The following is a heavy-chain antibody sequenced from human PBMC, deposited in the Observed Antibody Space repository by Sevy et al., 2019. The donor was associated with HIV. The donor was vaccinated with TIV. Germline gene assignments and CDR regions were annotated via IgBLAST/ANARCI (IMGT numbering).Heavy chain of an antibody. J-gene: IGHJ4*02. D-gene: IGHD3-10*01. CDR2: IMPIFGTA. CDR3: ARWGSGSYPDY. Sequence: ASVKVSCKASGGTFSSYAISWVRQAPGQGLEWMGRIMPIFGTANYAQKFQGRVTITADESTSTAYMELSSLRSEDTAVYYCARWGSGSYPDYWGQGTLVTVSS. V-gene: IGHV1-69*13. CDR1: GGTFSSYA.